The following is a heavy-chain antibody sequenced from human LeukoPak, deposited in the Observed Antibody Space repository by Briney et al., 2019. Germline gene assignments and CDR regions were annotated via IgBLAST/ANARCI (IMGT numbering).Heavy chain of an antibody. J-gene: IGHJ4*02. CDR3: ARGSHYGDYVFDY. CDR1: GYTFTGYY. V-gene: IGHV1-2*02. CDR2: VNPNSGGT. Sequence: GASVKVSCKASGYTFTGYYMHWVRQAPGQGLEWMGWVNPNSGGTNYAQKFQGRVTMTRDTSISTAYMELSRLRSDDTAVYYCARGSHYGDYVFDYWGQGTLVTVSS. D-gene: IGHD4-17*01.